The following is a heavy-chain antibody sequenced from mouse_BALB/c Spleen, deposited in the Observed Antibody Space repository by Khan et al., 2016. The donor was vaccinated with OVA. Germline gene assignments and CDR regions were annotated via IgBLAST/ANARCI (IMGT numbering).Heavy chain of an antibody. CDR2: IYPGNSDT. D-gene: IGHD2-2*01. Sequence: VQLKESGTVLARPGTSVKMSCKASGYTFTSYWMHWVKQRPGQGLEWIGAIYPGNSDTSYNQKFKGKATLTAVTSTSTAYMELSSLPNDDSAVYYCTRFGYLFAYWGQGTLVTVSA. J-gene: IGHJ3*01. CDR3: TRFGYLFAY. CDR1: GYTFTSYW. V-gene: IGHV1-5*01.